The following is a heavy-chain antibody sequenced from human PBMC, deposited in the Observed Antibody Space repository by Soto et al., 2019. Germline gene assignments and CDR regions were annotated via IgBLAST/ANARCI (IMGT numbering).Heavy chain of an antibody. CDR3: AKLITMIVVAADAFDI. Sequence: VQLLESGGGLVQPGGSLRLSCAASGFTFSSYAMSWVRQAPGKGLEWVSAISGSGGSTYYADSVKGRFTISRDNSKNTLYLQMNSLRAEDTAVYYCAKLITMIVVAADAFDIWGQGTMVTVSS. D-gene: IGHD3-22*01. J-gene: IGHJ3*02. V-gene: IGHV3-23*01. CDR2: ISGSGGST. CDR1: GFTFSSYA.